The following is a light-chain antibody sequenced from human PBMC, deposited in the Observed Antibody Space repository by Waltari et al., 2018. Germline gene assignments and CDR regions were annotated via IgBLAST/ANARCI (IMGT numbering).Light chain of an antibody. CDR3: LQDYNYPWT. CDR2: AAS. V-gene: IGKV1-6*01. Sequence: AIQMTQSPSSLSASVGDRVTITCRASQGIRYDLGWYQQKPGKAPKLLIYAASSLQRGVPSRFSGSVSGADFTLTISSLQPEDFATYFCLQDYNYPWTFGQGTKVEIK. CDR1: QGIRYD. J-gene: IGKJ1*01.